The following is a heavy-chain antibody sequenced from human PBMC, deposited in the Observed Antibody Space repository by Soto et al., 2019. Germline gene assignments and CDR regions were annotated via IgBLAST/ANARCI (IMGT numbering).Heavy chain of an antibody. J-gene: IGHJ5*02. D-gene: IGHD3-10*01. CDR2: IYWDDDK. V-gene: IGHV2-5*02. CDR1: GFSLRTTGVG. CDR3: SRRLRAYGLGRERANYFDP. Sequence: QITLKESGPTLVRPTQTLTLTCTFSGFSLRTTGVGVGWIRQPPGKALEWLALIYWDDDKRYSPSLKSRLTITKDTSINEVILTMTNMDPVDTSTYYWSRRLRAYGLGRERANYFDPWGHGTLVTVSS.